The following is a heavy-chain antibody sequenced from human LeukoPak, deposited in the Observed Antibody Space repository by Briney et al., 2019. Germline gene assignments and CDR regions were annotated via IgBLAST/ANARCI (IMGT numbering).Heavy chain of an antibody. CDR2: IYHSGST. D-gene: IGHD6-6*01. CDR3: AGSTQDSSTSFDY. J-gene: IGHJ4*02. V-gene: IGHV4-61*05. CDR1: SGSISSSSYY. Sequence: SETLSLTCTISSGSISSSSYYWGWIRQPPGKGLEYIGFIYHSGSTNYNPSLKSRVTMSVDKSKNQCSLRLSSVTAADTAIYYCAGSTQDSSTSFDYWGPGNPGHRLL.